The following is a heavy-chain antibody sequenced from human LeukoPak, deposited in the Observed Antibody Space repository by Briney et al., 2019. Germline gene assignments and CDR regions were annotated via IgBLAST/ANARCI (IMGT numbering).Heavy chain of an antibody. CDR1: GGSISSSSYY. J-gene: IGHJ4*02. D-gene: IGHD6-13*01. Sequence: PSETLSLTCTVSGGSISSSSYYWGWIRQPPGKGLEWIGSIYYSGSTYYNPSLKSRVTISVDTSKNQFSLKLSSVTAADTAVYYCARSETGYSSSWYESFDYWGQGTLVTVSS. CDR2: IYYSGST. V-gene: IGHV4-39*01. CDR3: ARSETGYSSSWYESFDY.